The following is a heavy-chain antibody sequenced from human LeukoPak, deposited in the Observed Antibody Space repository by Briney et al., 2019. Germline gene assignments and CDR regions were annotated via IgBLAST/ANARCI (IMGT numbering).Heavy chain of an antibody. V-gene: IGHV3-13*01. CDR1: GFTFSKDD. CDR2: SFTGDR. D-gene: IGHD2-15*01. CDR3: TKEFCGSRAACAGGSYYDF. J-gene: IGHJ2*01. Sequence: GGSLRLSCAASGFTFSKDDLHWVGQAPGKGLEGVAASFTGDRYYEHSVKGRFTISREDAATSLYLQMRSLGAGDTALYYCTKEFCGSRAACAGGSYYDFWGRGALVTVSS.